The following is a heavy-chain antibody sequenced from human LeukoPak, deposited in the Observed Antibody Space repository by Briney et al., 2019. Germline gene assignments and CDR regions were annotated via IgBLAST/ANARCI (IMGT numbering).Heavy chain of an antibody. V-gene: IGHV4-4*08. CDR3: ARFFWSASKRLDY. D-gene: IGHD3-3*01. J-gene: IGHJ4*02. CDR1: GGSFSGYY. CDR2: IYSSGST. Sequence: SETLSLTCAVYGGSFSGYYWSWIRQPPGRGLEWIGYIYSSGSTIYNPSLTSRVTISVDTSKNQFSLKLSSVTAADTAVYYCARFFWSASKRLDYWGQGTLVTVSS.